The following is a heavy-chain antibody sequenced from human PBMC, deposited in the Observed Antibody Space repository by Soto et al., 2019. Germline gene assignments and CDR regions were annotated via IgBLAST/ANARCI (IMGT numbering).Heavy chain of an antibody. J-gene: IGHJ5*02. Sequence: PSETLSLTCTVSGASISSGGYSWNWIRQPPGKDLEYIGYIYHTGDTYYNPSLISRATISIDRSRNQFSLELRSVTAADTAVYYCARGPGGWFDPWGQGTLVTSPQ. CDR1: GASISSGGYS. CDR2: IYHTGDT. V-gene: IGHV4-30-2*01. CDR3: ARGPGGWFDP.